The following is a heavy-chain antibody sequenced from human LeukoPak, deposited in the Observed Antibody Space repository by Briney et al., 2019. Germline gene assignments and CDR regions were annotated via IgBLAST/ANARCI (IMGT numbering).Heavy chain of an antibody. V-gene: IGHV3-30*19. D-gene: IGHD6-19*01. CDR1: GFTFSSYG. Sequence: PGGSLRLSCAASGFTFSSYGMHWVRQAPGKGLEWVAVISYDGSNKYYADSVKGRFTISRDNSKNTLYLQMSSLRAEDTAVYYCVQGYSSGWSYYYYGMDVWGQGTTVTVSS. CDR3: VQGYSSGWSYYYYGMDV. J-gene: IGHJ6*02. CDR2: ISYDGSNK.